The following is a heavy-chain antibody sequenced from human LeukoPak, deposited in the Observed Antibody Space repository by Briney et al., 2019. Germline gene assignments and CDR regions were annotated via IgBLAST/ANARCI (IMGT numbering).Heavy chain of an antibody. Sequence: SETLSLTCTVSGGSISSYYWSWIRQPAGKGLEWIGRIYTSGSTNYNPSLKSRVTMSVDTSKNQFSLKLSSVTAADTAVYYCARGSNFEYSSSSFDYWGQGTLVTVSS. D-gene: IGHD6-6*01. CDR1: GGSISSYY. V-gene: IGHV4-4*07. J-gene: IGHJ4*02. CDR2: IYTSGST. CDR3: ARGSNFEYSSSSFDY.